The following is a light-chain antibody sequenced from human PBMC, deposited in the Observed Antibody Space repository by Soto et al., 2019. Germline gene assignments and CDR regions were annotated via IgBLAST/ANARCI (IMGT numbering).Light chain of an antibody. CDR2: GAS. CDR1: QSVSSSY. J-gene: IGKJ1*01. Sequence: EIVLTQSPGTLSLTPGERATLSGRASQSVSSSYLAWYQQKPGQAPRLXIYGASSRATGIPDRFSGSGSGTDFTLTISRLEPEDFEVYYCQQYGSSPVTFGQGTKVDI. CDR3: QQYGSSPVT. V-gene: IGKV3-20*01.